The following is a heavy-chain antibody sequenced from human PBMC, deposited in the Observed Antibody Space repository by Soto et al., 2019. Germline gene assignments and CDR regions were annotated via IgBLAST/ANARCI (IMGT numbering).Heavy chain of an antibody. CDR3: ATRGPTVTPSNFDY. D-gene: IGHD4-17*01. CDR2: INPGNGNT. J-gene: IGHJ4*02. Sequence: GASVKVSCKTSGYTFISYIIHWVRQAPGQSLEWMGWINPGNGNTKYSQKFQGRVTIARDTSASTAYMELSSLRSEDTAVYFCATRGPTVTPSNFDYWGQGTLVTVSS. V-gene: IGHV1-3*01. CDR1: GYTFISYI.